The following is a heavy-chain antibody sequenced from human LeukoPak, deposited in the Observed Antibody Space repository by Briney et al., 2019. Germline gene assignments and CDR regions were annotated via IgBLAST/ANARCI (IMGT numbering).Heavy chain of an antibody. CDR3: VKGGWGATVHI. J-gene: IGHJ3*02. CDR1: GFTFSDYA. CDR2: VSDSGDTT. D-gene: IGHD1-26*01. V-gene: IGHV3-23*01. Sequence: PRGSLRLSCVVSGFTFSDYAMTWVRQAPGKGPEWVSGVSDSGDTTYYADSVKGRITISRDNSKNTLSLQMHTLTVEDTALYYCVKGGWGATVHIGGQGKMVTVSS.